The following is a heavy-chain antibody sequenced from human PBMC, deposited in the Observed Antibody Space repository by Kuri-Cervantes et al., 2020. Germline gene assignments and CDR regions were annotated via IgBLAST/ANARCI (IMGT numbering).Heavy chain of an antibody. CDR3: ARAEDIWGEXLGNGY. D-gene: IGHD6-13*01. V-gene: IGHV4-61*01. J-gene: IGHJ4*02. Sequence: SETLSLTCTVSGGSVSSGSYYWSWIRQPPGKGLEWIGYIYYSGSTNYNPSLKSRVTISVDTSKNQFSLKLSSVTAADTAVYYCARAEDIWGEXLGNGYWGQGTLVTVSS. CDR2: IYYSGST. CDR1: GGSVSSGSYY.